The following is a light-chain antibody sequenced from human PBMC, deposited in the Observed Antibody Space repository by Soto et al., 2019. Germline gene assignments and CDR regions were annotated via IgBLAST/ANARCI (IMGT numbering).Light chain of an antibody. V-gene: IGKV1-39*01. CDR2: VAS. CDR3: QQSHTTPWT. J-gene: IGKJ1*01. Sequence: DIQMIQFPSSLSASVGDRVTITCRTTLSITRFLNWYQQKPGKAPKLLISVASSLESGVPSRFSGSGFGTEFTLNISNLQPEDFATYYCQQSHTTPWTFGHGTKGDI. CDR1: LSITRF.